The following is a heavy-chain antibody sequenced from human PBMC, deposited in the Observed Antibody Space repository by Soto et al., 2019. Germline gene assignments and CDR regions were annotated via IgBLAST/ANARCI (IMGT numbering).Heavy chain of an antibody. CDR2: IFGGGST. CDR1: GVTVSDNY. J-gene: IGHJ4*02. V-gene: IGHV3-53*01. CDR3: ARDGGQYSGSYV. Sequence: GGSLRLSCAASGVTVSDNYMSWVRQAPGKGLEWVSAIFGGGSTYYADSVKGRFTIYKDNFKNMLYLRLNSLRAEDTAVYYCARDGGQYSGSYVWGQGTLVTVSS. D-gene: IGHD1-26*01.